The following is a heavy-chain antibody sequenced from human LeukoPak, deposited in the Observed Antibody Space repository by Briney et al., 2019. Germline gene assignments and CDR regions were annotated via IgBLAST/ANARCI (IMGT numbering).Heavy chain of an antibody. CDR3: ARDYGSGSYQFAP. CDR1: GGSISSYY. Sequence: SETLSLTCTVSGGSISSYYWSWIRQPPGKGLEWIGYMYYRGNTNYDPSLKSRVTISIDTPNNQFSLKLSSVTAADTAVYYCARDYGSGSYQFAPWGQGTLVTVSS. J-gene: IGHJ5*02. V-gene: IGHV4-59*12. D-gene: IGHD3-10*01. CDR2: MYYRGNT.